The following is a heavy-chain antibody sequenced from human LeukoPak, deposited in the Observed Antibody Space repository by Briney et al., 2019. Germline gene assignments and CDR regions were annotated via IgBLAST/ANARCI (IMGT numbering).Heavy chain of an antibody. V-gene: IGHV3-30-3*01. D-gene: IGHD5-12*01. J-gene: IGHJ4*02. Sequence: RGSLTPSSPLSAFTSTGYSLECDSQAPGKGLEWVAVISYDGSSKYYTDSVKGRFTISRDNTTDTPSLQMHSLRTDVTAVHTCVRDRTGGGDDCWGQGTLVTVSS. CDR1: AFTSTGYS. CDR3: VRDRTGGGDDC. CDR2: ISYDGSSK.